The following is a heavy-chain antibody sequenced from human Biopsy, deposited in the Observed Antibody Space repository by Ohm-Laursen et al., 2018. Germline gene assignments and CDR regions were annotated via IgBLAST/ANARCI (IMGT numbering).Heavy chain of an antibody. V-gene: IGHV3-11*01. Sequence: SLRLSCAASGFTFTDYDISWVRHVPGQGLEWLALISPSSTTISYADSVGGRFFISRDDAKNSVSLEMSSLRADDTALYFCARNVRLEMTDHSGVTTYSRYFAMDAWGRGATVTVSS. J-gene: IGHJ6*02. CDR2: ISPSSTTI. CDR1: GFTFTDYD. CDR3: ARNVRLEMTDHSGVTTYSRYFAMDA. D-gene: IGHD1-1*01.